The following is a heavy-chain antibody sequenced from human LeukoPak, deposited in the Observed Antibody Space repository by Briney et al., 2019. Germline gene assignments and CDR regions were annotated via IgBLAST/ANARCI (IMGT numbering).Heavy chain of an antibody. Sequence: PGGSLRLSCAASGFTVSSNYMSWVRQAPGKGLEWVSIIYSGGSTYYADSVEGRFTISRDNSKNTLYLQMNSLRAEDTAVYFCARGEGSGWFSRKWFDPWGQGTLVTVSS. CDR1: GFTVSSNY. J-gene: IGHJ5*02. CDR2: IYSGGST. D-gene: IGHD6-19*01. V-gene: IGHV3-66*01. CDR3: ARGEGSGWFSRKWFDP.